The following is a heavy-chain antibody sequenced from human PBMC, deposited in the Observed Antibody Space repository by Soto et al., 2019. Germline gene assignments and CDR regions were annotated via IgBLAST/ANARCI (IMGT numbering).Heavy chain of an antibody. V-gene: IGHV4-34*01. D-gene: IGHD3-3*01. Sequence: SETLSLTCAVYGGSFSGYYWSWIRQPPGKGLEWIGEINHSGSINYNPSLKSRVTISVDTSKNLFSLKLSSVTAADTAVYYCARESAEVTIFGVVPNWFDPWGQGTLVTVSS. CDR2: INHSGSI. CDR1: GGSFSGYY. J-gene: IGHJ5*02. CDR3: ARESAEVTIFGVVPNWFDP.